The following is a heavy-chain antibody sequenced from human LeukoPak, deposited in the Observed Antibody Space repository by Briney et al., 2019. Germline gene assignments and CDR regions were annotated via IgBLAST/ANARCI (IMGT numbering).Heavy chain of an antibody. D-gene: IGHD5-18*01. Sequence: SGTLSLTCAVYGGSFSGYYWSWIRQPPGKGLEWIGEINHSGSTNYNPSLKSRVTISVDTSKNQFSLKLSSVTAADTAVYYCARAPRRGYSYDHYYFDYWGQGTLVTVSS. CDR2: INHSGST. CDR1: GGSFSGYY. V-gene: IGHV4-34*01. CDR3: ARAPRRGYSYDHYYFDY. J-gene: IGHJ4*02.